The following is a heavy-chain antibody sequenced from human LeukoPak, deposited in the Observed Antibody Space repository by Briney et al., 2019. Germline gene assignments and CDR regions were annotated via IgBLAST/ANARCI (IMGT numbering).Heavy chain of an antibody. V-gene: IGHV3-21*01. Sequence: GGSLRLSCAASGFTFSSYSMNWVRQAPGKGLEWVSSISSSSSYIYYADSVKGRFTISRDIASNSLLLQMSSLRVEDTAVYYCARGWGGYSSYPPDYWGQGILVIVSS. CDR2: ISSSSSYI. CDR1: GFTFSSYS. CDR3: ARGWGGYSSYPPDY. J-gene: IGHJ4*02. D-gene: IGHD5-12*01.